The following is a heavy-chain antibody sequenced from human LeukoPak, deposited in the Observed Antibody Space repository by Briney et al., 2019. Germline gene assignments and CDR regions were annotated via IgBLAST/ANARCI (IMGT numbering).Heavy chain of an antibody. CDR3: ARGDTPRFRDGHNFGGGYYYYGMDV. CDR1: GGTFSSYA. D-gene: IGHD5-24*01. Sequence: GASVKVSCKASGGTFSSYAISWVRQAPGQGLEWMGGIIPIFGTANYAQKFQGRVTITADESTSTAYMELSSLRSEDTAVYYCARGDTPRFRDGHNFGGGYYYYGMDVWGQGTTVTVSS. CDR2: IIPIFGTA. V-gene: IGHV1-69*13. J-gene: IGHJ6*02.